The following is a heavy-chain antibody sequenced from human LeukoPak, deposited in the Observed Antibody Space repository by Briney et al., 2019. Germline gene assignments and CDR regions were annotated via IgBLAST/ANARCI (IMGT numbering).Heavy chain of an antibody. CDR2: IKQDGSER. D-gene: IGHD2-8*01. V-gene: IGHV3-7*03. J-gene: IGHJ6*04. CDR1: GFTFSSYA. Sequence: GGSLRLSCTASGFTFSSYAMSWVRQAPGKGLEWVANIKQDGSERYYVDSVKGRFTISRDNAKNSLYLQMNSLRAEDTAVYYCARKAYALDVWGKGTTVTVSS. CDR3: ARKAYALDV.